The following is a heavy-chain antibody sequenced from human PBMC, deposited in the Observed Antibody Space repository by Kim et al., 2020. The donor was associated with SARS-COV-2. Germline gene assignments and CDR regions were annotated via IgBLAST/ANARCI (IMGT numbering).Heavy chain of an antibody. V-gene: IGHV4-31*03. CDR3: LGLPVRGVFTPDGS. D-gene: IGHD3-10*01. CDR1: GGSISSGGYY. J-gene: IGHJ2*01. CDR2: IYYSGRT. Sequence: SETLSLTCTVSGGSISSGGYYWSWIRQHPGKGREWIGYIYYSGRTYYNPPPKIRVTISVHTLKNKFPLKLSSVTAADTAWYYGLGLPVRGVFTPDGSGGR.